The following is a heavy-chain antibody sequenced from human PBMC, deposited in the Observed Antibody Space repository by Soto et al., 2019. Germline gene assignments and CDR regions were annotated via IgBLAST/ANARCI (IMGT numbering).Heavy chain of an antibody. V-gene: IGHV3-23*01. CDR3: GKYSGSYPVYNGMNV. CDR2: ISASSDAA. CDR1: GLPFSTSA. J-gene: IGHJ6*02. Sequence: GGSLRLSCVASGLPFSTSAMNWVRQAPGKGLEWVSIISASSDAAYYAESVKGRFTSSRDNSKNTLYLQMDSLRPEDTAVYYCGKYSGSYPVYNGMNVWGQGTMVTVSS. D-gene: IGHD1-26*01.